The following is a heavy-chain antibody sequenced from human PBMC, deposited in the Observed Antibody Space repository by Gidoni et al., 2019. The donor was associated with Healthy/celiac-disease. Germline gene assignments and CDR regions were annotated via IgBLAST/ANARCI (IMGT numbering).Heavy chain of an antibody. V-gene: IGHV4-34*01. Sequence: QVQLQQWGAGLLKPSETLSLTCAVYGGSFSGYYWSWIRQPPGKGLEWIGEINHSGSTNYNPSLKSRVTISVDTSKNQFSLKLSSVTAADTAVYYCARGVGGTHVWGSYRLASEFDYWGQGTLVTVSS. J-gene: IGHJ4*02. D-gene: IGHD3-16*02. CDR3: ARGVGGTHVWGSYRLASEFDY. CDR2: INHSGST. CDR1: GGSFSGYY.